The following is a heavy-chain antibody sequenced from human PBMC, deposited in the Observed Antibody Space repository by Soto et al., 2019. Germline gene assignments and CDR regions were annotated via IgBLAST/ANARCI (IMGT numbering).Heavy chain of an antibody. V-gene: IGHV1-3*01. J-gene: IGHJ4*02. Sequence: ASVKVSCKASGYTFTSYAMHWVRQAPGQRLEWMGWINAGNGNTKYSQKFQGRVTITRDKSASTAYMELSSLRSEDTAVYYCTLALVGATRFDYWGQGTLVTVSS. CDR1: GYTFTSYA. CDR3: TLALVGATRFDY. D-gene: IGHD1-26*01. CDR2: INAGNGNT.